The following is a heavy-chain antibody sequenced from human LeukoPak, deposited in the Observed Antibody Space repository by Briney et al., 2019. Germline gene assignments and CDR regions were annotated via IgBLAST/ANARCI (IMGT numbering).Heavy chain of an antibody. CDR3: ARVIVGATGGASDI. J-gene: IGHJ3*02. D-gene: IGHD1-26*01. CDR2: INVDNGNT. V-gene: IGHV1-18*01. CDR1: GYTFSNYD. Sequence: EASVKVSCKASGYTFSNYDIRWVRQAPGQGLEWMGWINVDNGNTKYAQKLQGRVTMTTDTSTSTAYMELRSLRSDDTAVYYCARVIVGATGGASDIWGQGTMVNVSS.